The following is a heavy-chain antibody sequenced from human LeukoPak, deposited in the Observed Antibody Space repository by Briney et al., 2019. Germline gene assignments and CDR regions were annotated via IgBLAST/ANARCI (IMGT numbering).Heavy chain of an antibody. V-gene: IGHV4-31*03. CDR3: ARVAAGKYYYGSESQTFDY. D-gene: IGHD3-10*01. J-gene: IGHJ4*02. Sequence: SQTLSLTCTVSGGSISSGGYYWSWIRQRPGTGLEWFGYIYYSGTTYYNPCLRRRASISVDTSKNQISLNQSSVTVEDTAVYYCARVAAGKYYYGSESQTFDYWGQGTLVTVSS. CDR2: IYYSGTT. CDR1: GGSISSGGYY.